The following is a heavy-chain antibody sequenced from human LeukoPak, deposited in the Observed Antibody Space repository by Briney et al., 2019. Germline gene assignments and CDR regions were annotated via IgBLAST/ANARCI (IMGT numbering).Heavy chain of an antibody. Sequence: GGSLRLSCAASGFTFSSYWMSWVRQAPGKGLEWVANIKQDGSEKYYVDSVKGRFTISRDNAKNSLFLQMNSLRAEDTAVYYCARETGAVAGLVDYYYYMDVWGKGTTVTVSS. CDR3: ARETGAVAGLVDYYYYMDV. V-gene: IGHV3-7*01. CDR2: IKQDGSEK. J-gene: IGHJ6*03. D-gene: IGHD6-19*01. CDR1: GFTFSSYW.